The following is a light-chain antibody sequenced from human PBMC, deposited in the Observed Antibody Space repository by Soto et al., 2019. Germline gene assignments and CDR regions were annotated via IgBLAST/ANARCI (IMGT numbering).Light chain of an antibody. J-gene: IGLJ1*01. CDR1: NSDVGGYNF. CDR2: EVS. CDR3: RSYTSDSGV. Sequence: QSVLTQPASVSGSPGQSITISCTGTNSDVGGYNFVSWYQQHPGKAPKLMIFEVSNRPSGVSDRFSGSKSGNTASLTISGLQAEHEADYYCRSYTSDSGVFGTGTKVPVL. V-gene: IGLV2-14*01.